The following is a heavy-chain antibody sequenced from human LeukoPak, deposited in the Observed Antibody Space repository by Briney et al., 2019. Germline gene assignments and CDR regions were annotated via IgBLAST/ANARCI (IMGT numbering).Heavy chain of an antibody. Sequence: PGGSLRLSCAASGFTFSDYYMSWIRQAPGKGLEWVSYISIISNYTNYADSVKGRFTISRDNAKNSLHLKMNSLRAEDTAVYYCARCGTPNNYHYYGMDVWGQGTTVTVSS. D-gene: IGHD1-26*01. CDR3: ARCGTPNNYHYYGMDV. V-gene: IGHV3-11*03. CDR2: ISIISNYT. CDR1: GFTFSDYY. J-gene: IGHJ6*02.